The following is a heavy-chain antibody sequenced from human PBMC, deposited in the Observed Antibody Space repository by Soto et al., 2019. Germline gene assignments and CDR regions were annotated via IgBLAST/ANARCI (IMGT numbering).Heavy chain of an antibody. CDR2: ISSSSSYI. V-gene: IGHV3-21*01. J-gene: IGHJ5*02. CDR3: ARDLSSGWYGENWFDP. D-gene: IGHD6-19*01. Sequence: PGGSLRLSCAASGFTFSSYSMNWVRQAPGKGLEWVSSISSSSSYIYYADSVKGRFTISRDNAKNSLYLQMNSLRAEDTAVYYCARDLSSGWYGENWFDPWGQGTLVTVSS. CDR1: GFTFSSYS.